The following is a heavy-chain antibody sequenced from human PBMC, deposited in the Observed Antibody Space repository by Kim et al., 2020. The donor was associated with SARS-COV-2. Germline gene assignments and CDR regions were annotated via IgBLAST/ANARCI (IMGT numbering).Heavy chain of an antibody. Sequence: GESLKISCKGSGYSFTSYWIGWVRQMPGKGLEWMGIIYPGDSDTRYSPSFQGQVTISADKSISTAYLQWSSLKASDTAMYYCARHVGGNEAAAGTADYYYGMDVWGQGPTVTVSS. CDR1: GYSFTSYW. J-gene: IGHJ6*02. CDR2: IYPGDSDT. D-gene: IGHD6-13*01. CDR3: ARHVGGNEAAAGTADYYYGMDV. V-gene: IGHV5-51*01.